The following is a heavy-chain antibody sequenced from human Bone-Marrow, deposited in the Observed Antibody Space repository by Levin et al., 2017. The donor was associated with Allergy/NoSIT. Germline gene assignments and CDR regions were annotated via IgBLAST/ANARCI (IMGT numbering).Heavy chain of an antibody. CDR3: AKVFYFPYYDYVWGSYRAPVGPEGVDY. CDR1: GFTFSSYG. CDR2: ISYDGSNK. Sequence: PGGSLRLSCAASGFTFSSYGMHWVRQAPGKGLEWVAVISYDGSNKYYADSVKGRFTISRDNSKNTLYLQMNSLRAEDTAVYYCAKVFYFPYYDYVWGSYRAPVGPEGVDYWGQGTLVTVSS. V-gene: IGHV3-30*18. J-gene: IGHJ4*02. D-gene: IGHD3-16*02.